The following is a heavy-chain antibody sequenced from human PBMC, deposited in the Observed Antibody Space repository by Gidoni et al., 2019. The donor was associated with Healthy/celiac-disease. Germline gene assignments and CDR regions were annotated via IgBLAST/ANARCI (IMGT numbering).Heavy chain of an antibody. CDR2: IDPSGSYT. CDR1: GYSLTSYW. Sequence: EVQLVQSGAEVKKHGEALRISCKGSGYSLTSYWISWVRQMPGKGLEWMGRIDPSGSYTTSSPSFQGHVTISADKSISTAYLQWSSLKASDTAMYYCARGSSITMIVDLDYWGQGTLVTVSS. CDR3: ARGSSITMIVDLDY. V-gene: IGHV5-10-1*03. D-gene: IGHD3-22*01. J-gene: IGHJ4*02.